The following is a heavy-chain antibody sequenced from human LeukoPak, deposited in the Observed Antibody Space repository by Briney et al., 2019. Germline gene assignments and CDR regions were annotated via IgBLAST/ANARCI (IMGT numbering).Heavy chain of an antibody. D-gene: IGHD2-2*01. J-gene: IGHJ4*02. CDR2: IYYSGST. V-gene: IGHV4-39*01. CDR3: ARHPSPSWYCSSTSCMGIDY. CDR1: GGSISSSSYY. Sequence: SETLSLTCTVSGGSISSSSYYWGWIRQPPGKGLEWIGSIYYSGSTYYNPSLKSRVTISVDTSKNQFSLKLSSVTAADTAVYYCARHPSPSWYCSSTSCMGIDYWGQGTLVTVSS.